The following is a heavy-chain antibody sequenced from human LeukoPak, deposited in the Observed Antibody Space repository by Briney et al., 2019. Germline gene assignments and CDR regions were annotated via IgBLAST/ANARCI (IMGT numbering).Heavy chain of an antibody. J-gene: IGHJ6*03. Sequence: GGSLRLSCAASGFTFSSYGMTWVRQAPGKGLEWVSYISSSSSTIYYADSVKGRFTISRDNAKNSLYLQLNSLRAGDTAVYYCARRNHIVVVPAATPYYYYYMDVWGKGTTVTISS. V-gene: IGHV3-48*01. D-gene: IGHD2-2*01. CDR3: ARRNHIVVVPAATPYYYYYMDV. CDR2: ISSSSSTI. CDR1: GFTFSSYG.